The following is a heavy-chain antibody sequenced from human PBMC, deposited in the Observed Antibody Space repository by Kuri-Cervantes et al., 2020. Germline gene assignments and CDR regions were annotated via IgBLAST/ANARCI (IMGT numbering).Heavy chain of an antibody. CDR1: GYTFTSYD. CDR3: ARSEVCGGDCYLDY. D-gene: IGHD2-21*02. Sequence: ASVKVSCKASGYTFTSYDINWVRQATGQGLEWMGWMNPNIGNTGYAQKFQDRVTMTRNTSISTAYMELSSLRSEDTAVYYCARSEVCGGDCYLDYWGQGTLVTVSS. CDR2: MNPNIGNT. V-gene: IGHV1-8*01. J-gene: IGHJ4*02.